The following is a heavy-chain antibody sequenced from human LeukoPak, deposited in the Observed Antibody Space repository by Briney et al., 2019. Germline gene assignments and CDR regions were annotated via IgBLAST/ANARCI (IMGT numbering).Heavy chain of an antibody. CDR3: VRGLRGPDF. J-gene: IGHJ4*02. D-gene: IGHD4-17*01. V-gene: IGHV3-74*01. CDR2: INNDGSDT. CDR1: GFTFSSHW. Sequence: SGGSLRLSCAASGFTFSSHWMHWVRQAPGEGLVWVSRINNDGSDTIYADFVKGRFTISRDNAKNTLYLQMNSLGADDTATYFCVRGLRGPDFWGQGTLVTVSS.